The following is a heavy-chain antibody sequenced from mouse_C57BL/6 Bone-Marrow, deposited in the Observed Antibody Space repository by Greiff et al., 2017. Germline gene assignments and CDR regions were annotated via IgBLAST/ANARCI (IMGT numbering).Heavy chain of an antibody. Sequence: QVHVKQSGAELVKPGASVKMSCKASGYTFTTYPIEWMKQNHGKSLEWIGNFHPYNDDTKYNEKFKGKATLTVEKSSSTVYLELSLLTSDYSAVYYCARGGNYGGYYFDYWGQGTTLTVSS. CDR1: GYTFTTYP. CDR2: FHPYNDDT. D-gene: IGHD2-1*01. CDR3: ARGGNYGGYYFDY. J-gene: IGHJ2*01. V-gene: IGHV1-47*01.